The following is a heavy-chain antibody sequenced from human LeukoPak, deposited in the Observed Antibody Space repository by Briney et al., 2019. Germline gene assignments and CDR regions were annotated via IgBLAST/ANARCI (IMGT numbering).Heavy chain of an antibody. CDR3: ARQGSSLSYYSTNMDV. Sequence: GRSLRLSCAASGFTFSRHPMHWVRLAPGKGLEWVATISHEGKDTFYTDSVRGRFTISRDDAKNTLSLQMISLRLEDTALYFCARQGSSLSYYSTNMDVWGKGTTVTVSS. CDR1: GFTFSRHP. D-gene: IGHD1-26*01. CDR2: ISHEGKDT. J-gene: IGHJ6*03. V-gene: IGHV3-30*04.